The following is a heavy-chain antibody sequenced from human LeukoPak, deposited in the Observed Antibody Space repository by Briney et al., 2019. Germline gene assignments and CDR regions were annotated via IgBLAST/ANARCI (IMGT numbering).Heavy chain of an antibody. CDR1: GFTFSSYS. V-gene: IGHV3-21*01. CDR2: ISSSSSYI. J-gene: IGHJ4*02. Sequence: GGSLRLSCAASGFTFSSYSMNWVRQAPGKGLEWVSSISSSSSYIYYADSVKGRFTISRDNAKNSLYLQMNNLRAEDTAVYYCARGPATRVYYFDYWGQGTLVTVSS. CDR3: ARGPATRVYYFDY. D-gene: IGHD1-26*01.